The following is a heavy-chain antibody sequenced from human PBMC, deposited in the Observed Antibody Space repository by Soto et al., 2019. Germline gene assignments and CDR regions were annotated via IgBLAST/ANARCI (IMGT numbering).Heavy chain of an antibody. J-gene: IGHJ5*02. CDR1: GYTFTGYY. CDR3: ARDLGPSRIGQAAAGREGFDP. CDR2: INPNSGGT. Sequence: ASVKVSCKASGYTFTGYYMHWVRQAPGQGLEWMGWINPNSGGTNYAQKFQGWVTMTRDTSISTAYMGRSRLRSDDTAVYYCARDLGPSRIGQAAAGREGFDPWGQGTLVTVSS. V-gene: IGHV1-2*04. D-gene: IGHD6-13*01.